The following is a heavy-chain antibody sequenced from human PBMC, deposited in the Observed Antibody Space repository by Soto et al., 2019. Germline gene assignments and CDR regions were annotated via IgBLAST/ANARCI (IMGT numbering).Heavy chain of an antibody. D-gene: IGHD2-15*01. V-gene: IGHV3-23*01. CDR1: GFTFSSYA. J-gene: IGHJ4*02. Sequence: GGSLRLSCAASGFTFSSYAMSWVRQAPGKGLEWVSAISGSGGSTYYADSVKGRFTISRDNSKNTLYLQMNSLRAEDTAVYYCAKGPLRYCSGGSCYPFDYWGQGTLVTVSS. CDR3: AKGPLRYCSGGSCYPFDY. CDR2: ISGSGGST.